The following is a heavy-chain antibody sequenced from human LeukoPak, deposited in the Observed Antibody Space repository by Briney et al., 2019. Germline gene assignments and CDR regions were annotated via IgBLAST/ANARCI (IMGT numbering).Heavy chain of an antibody. D-gene: IGHD6-13*01. Sequence: SETLSLTCTVSGGSISSSSYYWGWIRQPPGKGLEWIGSIYYSGSTYYNPSLKSRVTISVDTSKNQFSLKLSSVTAADTAVYYCARRESSSWYFTYYFDYWGQGTLVTVSS. J-gene: IGHJ4*02. CDR1: GGSISSSSYY. CDR2: IYYSGST. V-gene: IGHV4-39*01. CDR3: ARRESSSWYFTYYFDY.